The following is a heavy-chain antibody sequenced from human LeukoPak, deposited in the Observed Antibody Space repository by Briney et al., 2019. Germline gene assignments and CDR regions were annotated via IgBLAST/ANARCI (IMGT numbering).Heavy chain of an antibody. D-gene: IGHD3-3*01. V-gene: IGHV3-23*01. Sequence: GGSLRLSCTASGFTFSNYAMSWVRQAPGKGLEWVSNISGSGSGGGTYYADSVKGRFTIFRDNSKNTLYLQMNSLRAEDTAVYYCAKEEWLLAVYFDYWGQGTLVTVSS. CDR1: GFTFSNYA. CDR3: AKEEWLLAVYFDY. J-gene: IGHJ4*02. CDR2: ISGSGSGGGT.